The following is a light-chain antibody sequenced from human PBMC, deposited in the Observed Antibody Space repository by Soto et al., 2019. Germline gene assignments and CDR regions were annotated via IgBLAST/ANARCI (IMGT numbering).Light chain of an antibody. CDR3: QQYNNWPWT. CDR2: SAS. CDR1: QSVTIS. Sequence: EIVMPQYPDPLSVSAGERAALSCMASQSVTISLAWYQQKPGQAPRLLIYSASTRATGIPARFSGSGSGTEFTLTISSLQSEDFAVYYCQQYNNWPWTFGQGTKVDTK. J-gene: IGKJ1*01. V-gene: IGKV3-15*01.